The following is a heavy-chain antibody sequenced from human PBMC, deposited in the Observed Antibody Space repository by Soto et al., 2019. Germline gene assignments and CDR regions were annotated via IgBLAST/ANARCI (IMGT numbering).Heavy chain of an antibody. Sequence: EVQLLESGGGLVQPAGSLRLSCAASGFTFSIYTMRWFRQAPGKGLEWVSSIYGNGSSTFYADSVKGRFTISRDNSENTVYLLKSSRRAEDTAIYYGAKESTPDSRWDIDYWGQGSLVTVSS. D-gene: IGHD1-26*01. J-gene: IGHJ4*02. CDR3: AKESTPDSRWDIDY. CDR2: IYGNGSST. V-gene: IGHV3-23*01. CDR1: GFTFSIYT.